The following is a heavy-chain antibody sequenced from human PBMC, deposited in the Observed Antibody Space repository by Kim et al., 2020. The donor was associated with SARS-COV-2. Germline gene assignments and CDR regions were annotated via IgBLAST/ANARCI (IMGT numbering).Heavy chain of an antibody. J-gene: IGHJ4*02. CDR3: AKATTMVRGVIIDC. D-gene: IGHD3-10*01. Sequence: YEDSVKGRCTISRDKSKNTLYLQMSSLRAEDTAVYYCAKATTMVRGVIIDCWGQGTLVTVSS. V-gene: IGHV3-23*01.